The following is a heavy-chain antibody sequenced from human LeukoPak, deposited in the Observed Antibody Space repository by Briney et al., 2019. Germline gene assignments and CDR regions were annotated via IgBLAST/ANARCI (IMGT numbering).Heavy chain of an antibody. CDR2: INPSGGST. J-gene: IGHJ4*02. V-gene: IGHV1-46*01. Sequence: ASVKVSCKASGYTFTTYYMHWVRQAPGQGLDWMGMINPSGGSTNYAQRFQGRVTMTGDMSTSTVYMELSSLRSEDMAVYYCARTSIGAGTYYFDYWGQGTPVTVSS. CDR1: GYTFTTYY. D-gene: IGHD1-1*01. CDR3: ARTSIGAGTYYFDY.